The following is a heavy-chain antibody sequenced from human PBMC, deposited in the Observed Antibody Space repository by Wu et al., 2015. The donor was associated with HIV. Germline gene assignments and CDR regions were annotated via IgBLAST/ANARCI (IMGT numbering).Heavy chain of an antibody. CDR3: ATDPMEYCGGDCYSD. V-gene: IGHV1-24*01. J-gene: IGHJ4*02. CDR1: GNTLTELS. D-gene: IGHD2-21*01. Sequence: QVQLVQSGAEVKKPGASVKVSCKVSGNTLTELSIHWVRQVPGKGLEWMGGFDPEDGEIIYAEKLQGRVSMTEDTSTDTVYMELSSLRFEDTAVYYCATDPMEYCGGDCYSDWGQGTLVTVSS. CDR2: FDPEDGEI.